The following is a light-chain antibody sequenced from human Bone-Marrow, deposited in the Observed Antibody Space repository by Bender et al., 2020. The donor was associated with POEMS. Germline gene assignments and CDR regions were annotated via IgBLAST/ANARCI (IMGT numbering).Light chain of an antibody. CDR2: GND. V-gene: IGLV1-44*01. CDR1: IGGNA. Sequence: IGGNAVNWWQQLPGTAPKLLIYGNDQRPSGVPDLFSGSKSGTSASLAISKLQSEDEADYLCSAWDGILNGWVFGGGTELTVL. J-gene: IGLJ3*02. CDR3: SAWDGILNGWV.